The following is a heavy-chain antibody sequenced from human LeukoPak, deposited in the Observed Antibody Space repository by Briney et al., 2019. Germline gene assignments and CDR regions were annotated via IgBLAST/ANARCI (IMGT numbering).Heavy chain of an antibody. CDR2: IRYDGSNK. CDR3: AKDHIRLYGDSTEYYFDY. Sequence: GGSLRLSCAASGFTFSSYGMHWVRQAPGKGLEWVAFIRYDGSNKYYADSVKGRFTISRDNSKNTLYLQMNSLRAEDTAVYYCAKDHIRLYGDSTEYYFDYWGQGTLVTVSS. V-gene: IGHV3-30*02. J-gene: IGHJ4*02. D-gene: IGHD4-17*01. CDR1: GFTFSSYG.